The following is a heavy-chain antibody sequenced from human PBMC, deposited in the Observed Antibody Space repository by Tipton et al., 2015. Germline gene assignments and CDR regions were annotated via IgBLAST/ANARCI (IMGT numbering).Heavy chain of an antibody. D-gene: IGHD3-10*01. CDR1: GGSFSGYY. CDR2: INHSGST. V-gene: IGHV4-34*01. CDR3: ARRRITMVRGNRYYYYGMDV. Sequence: TLSLTCAVYGGSFSGYYWSWIRQPPGKGLEWIGEINHSGSTNYNPSLKSRVTISVDTSKNQFSLKLSSVTAADTAVYYCARRRITMVRGNRYYYYGMDVWGQGTTVTVSS. J-gene: IGHJ6*02.